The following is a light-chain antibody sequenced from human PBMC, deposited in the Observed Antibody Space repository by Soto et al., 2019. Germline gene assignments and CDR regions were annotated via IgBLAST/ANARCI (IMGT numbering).Light chain of an antibody. J-gene: IGKJ3*01. Sequence: EIVLTQSPGTLSLSPGVRATLSCRASQSVSSSFLAWYQQKPGQAPRLLIYGASSRATGIPDRFSGSGSGTGFTLTISRLEPEDFAVYYCQQYDSSPSTFGPGTKVYIK. CDR3: QQYDSSPST. V-gene: IGKV3-20*01. CDR1: QSVSSSF. CDR2: GAS.